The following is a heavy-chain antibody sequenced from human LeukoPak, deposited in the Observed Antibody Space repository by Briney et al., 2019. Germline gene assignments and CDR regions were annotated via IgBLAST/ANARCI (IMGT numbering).Heavy chain of an antibody. J-gene: IGHJ5*02. D-gene: IGHD6-19*01. CDR2: INPNSGST. V-gene: IGHV1-2*02. CDR3: ARDGSVAGTRWFDP. Sequence: ASVKVSCKASGYTFTGYYMNWVRQAPGQGLEWMGWINPNSGSTNYAQKFQGRVTMTRDTSISTAYMDLRRLRSDDTAVYYCARDGSVAGTRWFDPWGQGTLVTVSS. CDR1: GYTFTGYY.